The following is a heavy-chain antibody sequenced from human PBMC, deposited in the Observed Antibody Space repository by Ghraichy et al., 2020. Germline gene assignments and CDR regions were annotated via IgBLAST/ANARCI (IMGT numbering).Heavy chain of an antibody. CDR1: GFTFSSYA. V-gene: IGHV3-23*01. Sequence: LSLTCAASGFTFSSYAMSWVRQAPGKGLEWVSTIAVSGDSTFYADSVKGRFTISRDNSKNTLYLQMSSLRTEDTAVFYCAKDGDFYRGDMDVWGQGTTVTVSS. J-gene: IGHJ6*02. D-gene: IGHD5-12*01. CDR2: IAVSGDST. CDR3: AKDGDFYRGDMDV.